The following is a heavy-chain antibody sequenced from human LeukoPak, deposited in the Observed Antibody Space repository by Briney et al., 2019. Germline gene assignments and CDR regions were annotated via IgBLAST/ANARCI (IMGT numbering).Heavy chain of an antibody. CDR2: INHSGST. J-gene: IGHJ6*03. CDR3: V. CDR1: GGSSSGYY. Sequence: PSETLSLTCAVYGGSSSGYYWSWIRQPPGKGLEWIGEINHSGSTNYNPSLKSRVTISVDTSKNQFSLNRISVTAADTAYYMDVWGKRTTVTGSS. V-gene: IGHV4-34*03.